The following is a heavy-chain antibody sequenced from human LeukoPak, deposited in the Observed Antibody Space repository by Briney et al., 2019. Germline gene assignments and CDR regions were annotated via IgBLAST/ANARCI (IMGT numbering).Heavy chain of an antibody. CDR2: ISAYNGNT. CDR1: GYTFTSYG. CDR3: ARDPLYCSSTSCYSRDAFDI. J-gene: IGHJ3*02. Sequence: ASVKVSCKASGYTFTSYGISWVRQAPGQGLEWMGWISAYNGNTNYAQKLQGRVTMTTDTSTSTAYMELRSLRSDDTAVCYCARDPLYCSSTSCYSRDAFDIWGQGTMVTVSS. V-gene: IGHV1-18*01. D-gene: IGHD2-2*02.